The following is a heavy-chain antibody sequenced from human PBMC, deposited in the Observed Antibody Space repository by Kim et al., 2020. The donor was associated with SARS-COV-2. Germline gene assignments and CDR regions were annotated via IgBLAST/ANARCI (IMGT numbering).Heavy chain of an antibody. D-gene: IGHD3-16*02. V-gene: IGHV3-33*01. Sequence: GGSLRLSCAASGFTFSSYGMHWVRQAPGKGLEWVAVIWYDGSNKYYADSVKGRFTISRDNSKNTLYLQMNSLRAEDTAVYYCARVRLGELSSEGYYFDYWGQGTLVTVSS. CDR1: GFTFSSYG. CDR2: IWYDGSNK. CDR3: ARVRLGELSSEGYYFDY. J-gene: IGHJ4*02.